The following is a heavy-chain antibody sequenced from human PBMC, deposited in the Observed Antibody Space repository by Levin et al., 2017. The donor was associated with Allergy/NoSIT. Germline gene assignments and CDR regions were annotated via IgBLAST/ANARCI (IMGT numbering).Heavy chain of an antibody. V-gene: IGHV3-23*01. D-gene: IGHD3-3*01. Sequence: GGSLRLSCTASGFTFSSYAMSWVRQAPGKGLEWVSTISGGGASTYYADSVKGRFTISRDNSKSTLYLQMNSLRAEDTAVYYCAKGKEWVSTLDYWGQGTLVTVSS. CDR3: AKGKEWVSTLDY. J-gene: IGHJ4*02. CDR2: ISGGGAST. CDR1: GFTFSSYA.